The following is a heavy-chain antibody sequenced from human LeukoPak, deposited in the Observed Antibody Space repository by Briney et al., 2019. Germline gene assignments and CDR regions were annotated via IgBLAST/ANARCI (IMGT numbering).Heavy chain of an antibody. V-gene: IGHV4-30-4*01. CDR2: IHYSGIT. CDR3: ARHSGHSSTNDAFDI. CDR1: GGSISSGDYY. Sequence: SQTLSLTCTVSGGSISSGDYYWSWIRQPPGKGLEWIGYIHYSGITYYNPSLKSRVTISEDMSKNQFSLKLSSVTAADTAVYYCARHSGHSSTNDAFDIWGQGTMVIVSS. D-gene: IGHD6-13*01. J-gene: IGHJ3*02.